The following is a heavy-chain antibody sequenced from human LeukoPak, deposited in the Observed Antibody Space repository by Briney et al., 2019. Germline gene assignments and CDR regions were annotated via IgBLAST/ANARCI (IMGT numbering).Heavy chain of an antibody. CDR2: ISAYNGNT. J-gene: IGHJ6*02. Sequence: ASVKVSCKASGYTFTSYGISWVRQAPGQGLEWMGWISAYNGNTNYAQKLQGRVTMTTDTSTSTAYMELRSLRSDDTAVYCCARVSRSGWSTLDYYYYGMDVWGQGTTVTVSS. CDR1: GYTFTSYG. V-gene: IGHV1-18*01. CDR3: ARVSRSGWSTLDYYYYGMDV. D-gene: IGHD6-19*01.